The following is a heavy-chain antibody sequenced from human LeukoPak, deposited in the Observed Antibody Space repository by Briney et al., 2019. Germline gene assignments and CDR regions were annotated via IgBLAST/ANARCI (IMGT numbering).Heavy chain of an antibody. CDR1: GFTFSSYS. D-gene: IGHD6-19*01. Sequence: GGSLRLSCAASGFTFSSYSMNWVRQAPGKGLEWVSSISSSSSYIYYADSVKGRFTISRDNAKNSLYLQMNSLRAEDTAVYYCARDGGIAVAGDANDAFDIWGQGTMVTVSS. J-gene: IGHJ3*02. CDR3: ARDGGIAVAGDANDAFDI. CDR2: ISSSSSYI. V-gene: IGHV3-21*01.